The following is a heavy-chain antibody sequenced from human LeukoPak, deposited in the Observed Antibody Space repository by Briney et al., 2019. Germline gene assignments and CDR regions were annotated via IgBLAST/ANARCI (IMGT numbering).Heavy chain of an antibody. CDR3: ARLVPRWPQTMDY. Sequence: GGSLRLSCAASGFTFSSDSMNWVRQAPGKGLEWVSSISSSSSYVYYADSVKGRFTISRDNAKNSLYLQMNSLRAEDTAVYYCARLVPRWPQTMDYWGQGTLVTVSS. CDR2: ISSSSSYV. D-gene: IGHD5-24*01. CDR1: GFTFSSDS. J-gene: IGHJ4*02. V-gene: IGHV3-21*01.